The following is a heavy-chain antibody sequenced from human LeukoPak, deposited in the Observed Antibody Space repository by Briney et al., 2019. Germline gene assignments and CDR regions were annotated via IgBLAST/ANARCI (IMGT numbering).Heavy chain of an antibody. CDR1: GFTFSTYS. V-gene: IGHV3-21*01. Sequence: GGSLRLSCAASGFTFSTYSMNWVRQAPGKGLEWVSSISISSSSIYYADSMKGRFTISRDNAKNSLYLQMNSLRAEDAAVYYCARVQRGYCSSTSCYYFDFWGQGTLVTVSS. CDR3: ARVQRGYCSSTSCYYFDF. J-gene: IGHJ4*02. D-gene: IGHD2-2*01. CDR2: ISISSSSI.